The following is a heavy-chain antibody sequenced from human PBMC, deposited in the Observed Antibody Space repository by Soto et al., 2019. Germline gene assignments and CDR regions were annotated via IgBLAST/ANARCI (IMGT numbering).Heavy chain of an antibody. CDR2: VKKDGSEE. CDR1: GFSFSNYW. Sequence: PGGSLRLSCAASGFSFSNYWMSWVRQAPWKGLEWVANVKKDGSEEYYVDSVKGRFTISRDNAKNSLYLQMSSLRAEDTAVYYCVSLDTSMANWFDPWGQGTLVTVSS. D-gene: IGHD5-18*01. V-gene: IGHV3-7*01. J-gene: IGHJ5*02. CDR3: VSLDTSMANWFDP.